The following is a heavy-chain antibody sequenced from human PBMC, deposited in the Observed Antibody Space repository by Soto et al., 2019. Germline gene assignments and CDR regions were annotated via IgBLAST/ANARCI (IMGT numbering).Heavy chain of an antibody. V-gene: IGHV4-39*02. CDR3: ATMTGLLVPTLAGPEP. J-gene: IGHJ5*02. CDR2: VYYAGRA. D-gene: IGHD3-10*01. Sequence: QLRLQESGPGVVKPSETLSLTCTVSGGTVATRSHYWGWVRQTPGKGLEWVGNVYYAGRAYYSPSLRGRATISVDTSNNRFSLPLTSVTAADTAVYYCATMTGLLVPTLAGPEPWGRGIRVIVSS. CDR1: GGTVATRSHY.